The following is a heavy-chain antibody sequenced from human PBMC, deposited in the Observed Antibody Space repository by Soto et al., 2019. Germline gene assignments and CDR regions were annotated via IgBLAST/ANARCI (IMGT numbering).Heavy chain of an antibody. D-gene: IGHD3-3*01. CDR1: GGTFSSYA. CDR3: ERDAAYCAFWRGYYNYYYGRDV. J-gene: IGHJ6*02. Sequence: SVKVSCKASGGTFSSYAISWVRQAPGQGLEWMGGIIPIFGTANYAQKFQGRVTITADKSTSTAYMELSSLRSEDTAVYYCERDAAYCAFWRGYYNYYYGRDVCGQGTTGTVS. CDR2: IIPIFGTA. V-gene: IGHV1-69*06.